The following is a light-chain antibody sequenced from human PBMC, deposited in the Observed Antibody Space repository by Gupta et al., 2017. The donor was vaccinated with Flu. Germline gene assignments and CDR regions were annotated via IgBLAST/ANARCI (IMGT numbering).Light chain of an antibody. CDR2: GNN. CDR3: AASYDTVGGPV. Sequence: RGSIPCRGMCANVGSEYIYWYHQVPGPAPNLLMYGNNKRRAAVPDRFSASRYATSASLAISGLQPEDEGVYYCAASYDTVGGPVFGGGTRLRVL. V-gene: IGLV1-47*02. CDR1: CANVGSEY. J-gene: IGLJ2*01.